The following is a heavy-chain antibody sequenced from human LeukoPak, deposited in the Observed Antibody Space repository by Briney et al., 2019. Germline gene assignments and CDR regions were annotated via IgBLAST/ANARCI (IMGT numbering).Heavy chain of an antibody. J-gene: IGHJ5*02. CDR2: INHSGST. V-gene: IGHV4-34*01. D-gene: IGHD3-3*01. Sequence: SETLSLTCAVYVGSFCGYYWRWIRQPPGKGLEWIGEINHSGSTNYNPSLKSRVTISGDTSKNQFSLKLSSVTAADTAVYYCARERNDFWSGYRFDRFAPWGQGTLVTV. CDR1: VGSFCGYY. CDR3: ARERNDFWSGYRFDRFAP.